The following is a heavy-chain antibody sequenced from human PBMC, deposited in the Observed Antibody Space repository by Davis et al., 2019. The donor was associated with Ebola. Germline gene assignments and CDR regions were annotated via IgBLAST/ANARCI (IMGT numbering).Heavy chain of an antibody. D-gene: IGHD3-3*01. V-gene: IGHV4-59*08. Sequence: MPSEPLSPTCTVPGGSISSYYWSWNRQPPGKGPEWIGHIYYSGSTNYNPSLKSRVTISVDTSKNQFSLKLSSVTAADTAVYYCARLYYDFWSGYYRDGGVDYWGQGTLVTVSS. CDR3: ARLYYDFWSGYYRDGGVDY. CDR2: IYYSGST. J-gene: IGHJ4*02. CDR1: GGSISSYY.